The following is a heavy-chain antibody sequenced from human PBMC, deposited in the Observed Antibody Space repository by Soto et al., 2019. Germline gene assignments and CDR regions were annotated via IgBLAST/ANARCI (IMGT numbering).Heavy chain of an antibody. CDR1: GGSISTGGYS. Sequence: QVQLQESGPGLVKPSQTLSLTCTVSGGSISTGGYSWSWIRQHPGKGLEWIGYIYHSGGTLYNPSLKSRITISVDTSKSQFSLKLSSVTAADTAVYYCARGGGVVAAMSFAFDIWGQGTMVTVSS. CDR3: ARGGGVVAAMSFAFDI. V-gene: IGHV4-31*03. CDR2: IYHSGGT. J-gene: IGHJ3*02. D-gene: IGHD2-21*02.